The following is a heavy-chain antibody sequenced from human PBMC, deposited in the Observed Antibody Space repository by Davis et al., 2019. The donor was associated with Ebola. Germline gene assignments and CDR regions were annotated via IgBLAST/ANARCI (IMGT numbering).Heavy chain of an antibody. V-gene: IGHV3-23*01. J-gene: IGHJ5*02. CDR3: AREGYNYASSGDSA. D-gene: IGHD3-22*01. CDR1: GFTFSSYA. Sequence: GESLKISCAASGFTFSSYAMSWVRQAPGKGLEWVSGITASGVSTFYADSVRGRFTISRDNSKHKLILQMNSLRAEDTATYYCAREGYNYASSGDSAWGQGMLVTVSS. CDR2: ITASGVST.